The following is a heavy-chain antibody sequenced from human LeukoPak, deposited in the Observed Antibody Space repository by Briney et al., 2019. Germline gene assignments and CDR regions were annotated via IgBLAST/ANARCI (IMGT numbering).Heavy chain of an antibody. CDR2: IRFDGSNN. CDR3: AKDRKWEPYFFDY. V-gene: IGHV3-30*02. J-gene: IGHJ4*02. D-gene: IGHD1-26*01. CDR1: GFTFSSYA. Sequence: PGGSLRLSCAASGFTFSSYAMSWVRQAPGKGLEWVAFIRFDGSNNYYADSVKGRFTVSRDISKNTLYLQMNSLRAEDTAVYFCAKDRKWEPYFFDYWGQGTLVTVSS.